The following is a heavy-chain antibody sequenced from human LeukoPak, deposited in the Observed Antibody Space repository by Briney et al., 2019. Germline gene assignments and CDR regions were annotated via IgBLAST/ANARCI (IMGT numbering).Heavy chain of an antibody. V-gene: IGHV4-4*07. Sequence: SETLSLTCTVSGGSISSYYWSWIRQPAGKGLEWIGRIYTSGSTDYNPSLKSRVTMSVDTSKNQFSLKLSSVTAADTAVYYCARDRGYYDSSGYYASDIWGQGTMVTVSS. CDR3: ARDRGYYDSSGYYASDI. CDR1: GGSISSYY. D-gene: IGHD3-22*01. J-gene: IGHJ3*02. CDR2: IYTSGST.